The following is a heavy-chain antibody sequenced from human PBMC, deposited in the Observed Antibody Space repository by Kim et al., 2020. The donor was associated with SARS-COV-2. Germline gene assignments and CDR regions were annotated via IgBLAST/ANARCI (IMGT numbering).Heavy chain of an antibody. J-gene: IGHJ5*02. D-gene: IGHD1-26*01. V-gene: IGHV5-51*01. CDR3: ARTSGSKPNNWFDP. Sequence: SQSLQGQVTISTDKSNSTAYLQWSSLKASDTAMYYCARTSGSKPNNWFDPWGQGTLVTVSS.